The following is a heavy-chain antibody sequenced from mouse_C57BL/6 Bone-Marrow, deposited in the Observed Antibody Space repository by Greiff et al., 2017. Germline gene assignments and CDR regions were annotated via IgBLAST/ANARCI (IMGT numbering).Heavy chain of an antibody. CDR3: ARRDYGSSYWYFDV. CDR1: GYTFTSYW. V-gene: IGHV1-69*01. CDR2: IDPSDSYT. J-gene: IGHJ1*03. D-gene: IGHD1-1*01. Sequence: QVHVKQPGAELVMPGASVKLSCKASGYTFTSYWMHWVKQRPGQGLEWIGEIDPSDSYTNYNQKFKGKSTLTVDKSSSTAYMQLSSLTSEDSAVYYCARRDYGSSYWYFDVWGTGTTVTVSS.